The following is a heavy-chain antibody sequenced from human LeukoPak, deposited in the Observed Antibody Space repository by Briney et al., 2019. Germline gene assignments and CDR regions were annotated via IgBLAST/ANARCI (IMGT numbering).Heavy chain of an antibody. D-gene: IGHD3-22*01. CDR2: ISSSSSYI. CDR1: GFTFSSYR. CDR3: ASTEQYYYDSSGYRY. Sequence: GRSLRPSHAASGFTFSSYRMNCVRQAPGNGLEWVSSISSSSSYIYYADSVKGPFTSYRDNAKNSLYLQMNSLRAEDTAVYYCASTEQYYYDSSGYRYWGQGTLVTASS. J-gene: IGHJ4*02. V-gene: IGHV3-21*01.